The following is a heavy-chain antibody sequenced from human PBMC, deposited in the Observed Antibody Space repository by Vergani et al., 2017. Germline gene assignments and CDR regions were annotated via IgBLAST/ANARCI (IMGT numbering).Heavy chain of an antibody. CDR2: IYHSGST. CDR3: ARDVTTVTTSYFGDWFDP. J-gene: IGHJ5*02. D-gene: IGHD4-17*01. Sequence: QVQLQESGPGLVKPSETLSLTCTVSGYSISSGYYWGWTRQPPGKGLEWIGSIYHSGSTYYNPSLKSRVTISVDTSKNQCSLKLSSVTAADTAVYYCARDVTTVTTSYFGDWFDPWGQGTLVTVSS. V-gene: IGHV4-38-2*02. CDR1: GYSISSGYY.